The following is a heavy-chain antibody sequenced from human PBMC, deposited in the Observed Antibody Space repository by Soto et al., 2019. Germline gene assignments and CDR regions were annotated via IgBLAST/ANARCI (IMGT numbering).Heavy chain of an antibody. CDR3: ARGNYYDFWSGYVYYFDY. D-gene: IGHD3-3*01. J-gene: IGHJ4*02. Sequence: ASVKVSCKASGYTFTSYYMHWVRQAPGQGLEWMGIINPSGGSTSYAQKFQGRVTMTRDTSTSTVYMELSSLRSEDTAVYYCARGNYYDFWSGYVYYFDYWGQGTLVTVSS. CDR2: INPSGGST. CDR1: GYTFTSYY. V-gene: IGHV1-46*03.